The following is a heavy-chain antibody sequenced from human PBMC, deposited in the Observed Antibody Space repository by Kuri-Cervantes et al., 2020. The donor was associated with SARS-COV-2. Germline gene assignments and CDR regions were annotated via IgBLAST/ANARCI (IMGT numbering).Heavy chain of an antibody. Sequence: SETLSLTCTVSGGSISSSSYYWGWIRQPPGKGLEWIGSIYYSGSTYYNPSLKSRVTISVDTSKSQFSLKLSSVTAADTAVYYCARHARGWYRDDYWGQGTLVTVSS. D-gene: IGHD6-19*01. CDR3: ARHARGWYRDDY. CDR2: IYYSGST. V-gene: IGHV4-39*01. CDR1: GGSISSSSYY. J-gene: IGHJ4*02.